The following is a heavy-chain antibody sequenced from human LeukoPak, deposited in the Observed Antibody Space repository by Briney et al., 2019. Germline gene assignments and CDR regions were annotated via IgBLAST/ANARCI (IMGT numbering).Heavy chain of an antibody. V-gene: IGHV1-18*04. CDR3: ARDKGGYDSNLDY. Sequence: ASVKASCKASGYTFIGYYMHWVRQAPGQGLEWMGWISTYNGNTNYAQKIQGRVTMTTDTSTSTAYMELRSLRSDDTAVYYCARDKGGYDSNLDYWGQGTQVTVSS. J-gene: IGHJ4*02. CDR1: GYTFIGYY. D-gene: IGHD5-12*01. CDR2: ISTYNGNT.